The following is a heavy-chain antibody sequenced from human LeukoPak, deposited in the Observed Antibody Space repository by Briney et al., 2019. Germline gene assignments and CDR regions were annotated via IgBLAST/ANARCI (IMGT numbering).Heavy chain of an antibody. V-gene: IGHV1-2*02. Sequence: ASVKVSCKASGYTFTGYYMHWVRQAPGQGLEWMGWINPNSGGTSYAQKFQGRVTMTRDTSISTAYMELSRLRSDDTAVYYCARGPDCSGGSCPYYYYYYGMDVWGQGTTVTVSS. CDR1: GYTFTGYY. CDR3: ARGPDCSGGSCPYYYYYYGMDV. CDR2: INPNSGGT. J-gene: IGHJ6*02. D-gene: IGHD2-15*01.